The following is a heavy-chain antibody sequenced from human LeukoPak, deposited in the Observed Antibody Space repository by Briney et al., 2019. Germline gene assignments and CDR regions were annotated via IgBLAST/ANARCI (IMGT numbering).Heavy chain of an antibody. CDR1: GYTFTGYY. CDR3: SRDTRAADAEYFQH. D-gene: IGHD2-15*01. CDR2: INPSSGNA. J-gene: IGHJ1*01. Sequence: ASVKVSCQASGYTFTGYYMHWVRQAPGQGLEWMGMINPSSGNARYAQKFQGRVTMARDTSTSTMYMELSSLRSEDTAVYYCSRDTRAADAEYFQHWGQGTLVIVSS. V-gene: IGHV1-46*01.